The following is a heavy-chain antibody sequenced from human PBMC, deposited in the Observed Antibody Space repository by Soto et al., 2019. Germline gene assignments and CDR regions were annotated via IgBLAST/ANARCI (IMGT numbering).Heavy chain of an antibody. Sequence: SSRKNNWGLIRQPPGKGLEWIGSFYYSGSTYYNPSLKSRVTISVDTSKNQFSLKLSSVNAADTAVYYFARLVFYGDGPGDYWGQGTLVLVS. J-gene: IGHJ4*02. CDR2: FYYSGST. V-gene: IGHV4-39*01. CDR1: SSRKNN. CDR3: ARLVFYGDGPGDY. D-gene: IGHD4-17*01.